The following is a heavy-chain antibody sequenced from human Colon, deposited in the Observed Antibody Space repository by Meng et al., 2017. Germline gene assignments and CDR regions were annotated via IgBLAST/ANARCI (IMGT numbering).Heavy chain of an antibody. CDR1: GFTFGGHY. CDR3: VRVND. J-gene: IGHJ4*02. Sequence: EVQLVESGGGLVQPRGSLRLNCATSGFTFGGHYMDWVRQAPGKGLEWVGRPANKARSYTTEYAASVRGRFTISRDDSTNSLYLQMNSLKTEDTAVYYCVRVNDWGQGTLVTVSS. V-gene: IGHV3-72*01. CDR2: PANKARSYTT.